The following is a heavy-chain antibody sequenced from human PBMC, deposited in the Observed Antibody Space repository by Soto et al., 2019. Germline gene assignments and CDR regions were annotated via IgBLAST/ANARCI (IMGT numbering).Heavy chain of an antibody. CDR2: INHSGST. CDR3: ARGPRGYRGYGMDV. J-gene: IGHJ6*02. D-gene: IGHD5-18*01. CDR1: GGSFSGYY. V-gene: IGHV4-34*01. Sequence: QVQLQQWGAGLLKPSETLSLTCAVYGGSFSGYYWSWIRQPPGKGLEWIGEINHSGSTNYNPSLKSRVTISVDTSKNQFSLKLSYVTAADTAVYYCARGPRGYRGYGMDVWGQGTTVTVSS.